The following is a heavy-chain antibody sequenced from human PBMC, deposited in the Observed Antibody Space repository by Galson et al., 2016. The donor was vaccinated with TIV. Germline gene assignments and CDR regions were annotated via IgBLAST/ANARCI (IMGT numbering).Heavy chain of an antibody. V-gene: IGHV1-18*04. Sequence: SVKVSCKASGYTFSNYGISWVRQAPGQGLEWMGWISAYSGNTNYAQKVQGRVIMTTDTSTSTAYMELRSLRSDDTAVYYCARDRGSMTMILVVDCYYGMDVWGQGTTVTVSS. CDR3: ARDRGSMTMILVVDCYYGMDV. CDR1: GYTFSNYG. J-gene: IGHJ6*02. D-gene: IGHD3-22*01. CDR2: ISAYSGNT.